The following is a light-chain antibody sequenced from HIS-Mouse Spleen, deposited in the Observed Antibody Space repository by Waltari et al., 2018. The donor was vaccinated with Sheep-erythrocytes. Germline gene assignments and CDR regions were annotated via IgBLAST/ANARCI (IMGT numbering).Light chain of an antibody. J-gene: IGLJ1*01. CDR1: ALPKKY. CDR3: YSTDSSGNHRV. CDR2: EDS. Sequence: SYELTQPPSVSVSPGQTARIPCSGDALPKKYAYWYQQKSGQAPVLVIYEDSKRPPGIPERFSGSSSGTMATLTISGAQVEDEADYYCYSTDSSGNHRVFGTGTKVTVL. V-gene: IGLV3-10*01.